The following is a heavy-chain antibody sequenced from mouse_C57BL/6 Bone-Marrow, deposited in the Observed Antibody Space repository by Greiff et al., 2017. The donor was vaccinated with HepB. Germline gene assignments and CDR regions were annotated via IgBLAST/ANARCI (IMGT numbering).Heavy chain of an antibody. CDR2: ISYDGSN. J-gene: IGHJ3*01. V-gene: IGHV3-6*01. Sequence: VQLKESGPGLVKPSQSLSLTCSVTGYSITSGYYWNWIRQFPGNKLEWMGYISYDGSNNYNPSLKNRISITRDTSKNQFFLKLNSVTTEDTATYYCARGGVYRGFAYWGQGTLVTVSA. CDR1: GYSITSGYY. CDR3: ARGGVYRGFAY. D-gene: IGHD2-1*01.